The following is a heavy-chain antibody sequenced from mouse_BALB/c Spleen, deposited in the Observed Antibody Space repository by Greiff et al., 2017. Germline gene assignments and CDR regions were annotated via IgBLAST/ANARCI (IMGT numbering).Heavy chain of an antibody. J-gene: IGHJ4*01. CDR1: GYTFTSYY. V-gene: IGHV1S81*02. CDR2: INPSNGGT. CDR3: TRRAYGSGAMDY. D-gene: IGHD1-1*01. Sequence: QVQLKESGAELVKPGASVKLSCKASGYTFTSYYMYWVKQRPGQGLEWIGEINPSNGGTNFNEKFKSKATLTVDKSSSTAYMQLSSLTSEDSAVYYCTRRAYGSGAMDYWGQGTSVTVSS.